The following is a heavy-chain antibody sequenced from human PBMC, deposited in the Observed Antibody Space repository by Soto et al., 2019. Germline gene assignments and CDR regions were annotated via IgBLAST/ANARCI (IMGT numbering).Heavy chain of an antibody. Sequence: DVXXXXSXGGLXXPGXXLXXXXAASGFTFDDYAMHWVRQAPGKGLXXXXGISWNSGSIGYADSVKGRFXIXXXXXXXXXXXXXXXXXXXXTALYYCAKDAGRWPVAATKYFDYWGQGTLVTVSS. CDR3: AKDAGRWPVAATKYFDY. D-gene: IGHD2-15*01. CDR2: ISWNSGSI. J-gene: IGHJ4*02. V-gene: IGHV3-9*01. CDR1: GFTFDDYA.